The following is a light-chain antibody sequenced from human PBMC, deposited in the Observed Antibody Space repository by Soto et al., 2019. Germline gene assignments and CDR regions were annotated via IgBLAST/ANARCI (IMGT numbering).Light chain of an antibody. V-gene: IGKV1-5*03. J-gene: IGKJ2*01. Sequence: DIQMTQSPSTLSPSVGDRVTITCRASQSLSGWLAWYQQKPGKAPKLLIYKTSTLESGVPSRFSGSGAGTQFTLTITSLQPDDFASSYCLQYNSLYTCGQGTKVDI. CDR2: KTS. CDR1: QSLSGW. CDR3: LQYNSLYT.